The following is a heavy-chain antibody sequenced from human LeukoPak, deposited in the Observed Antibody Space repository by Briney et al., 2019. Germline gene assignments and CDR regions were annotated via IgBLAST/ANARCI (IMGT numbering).Heavy chain of an antibody. Sequence: ASVKVSCKASGYTFTSYYMHWVRQAPGQGLEWMGIINPSGVSTSYAQKFQGRVTMTRDTSTSTVYMELSSLRSEDTAVYYCARVRHCSSTSCYNGWYFDLWGRGTLVTVSS. V-gene: IGHV1-46*03. CDR1: GYTFTSYY. D-gene: IGHD2-2*02. CDR3: ARVRHCSSTSCYNGWYFDL. CDR2: INPSGVST. J-gene: IGHJ2*01.